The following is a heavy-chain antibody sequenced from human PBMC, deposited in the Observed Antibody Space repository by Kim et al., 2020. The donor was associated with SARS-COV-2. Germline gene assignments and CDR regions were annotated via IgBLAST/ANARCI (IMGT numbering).Heavy chain of an antibody. CDR3: AREGSGSYHPPFDY. J-gene: IGHJ4*02. V-gene: IGHV3-30*07. D-gene: IGHD1-26*01. Sequence: ATSVKGPVTIPRDNSKNTLYLQMNSLRAEDTAVYYCAREGSGSYHPPFDYWGQGTLVTVSS.